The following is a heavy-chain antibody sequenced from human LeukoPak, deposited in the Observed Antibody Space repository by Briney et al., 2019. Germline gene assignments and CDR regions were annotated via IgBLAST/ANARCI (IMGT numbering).Heavy chain of an antibody. CDR1: GGSFSGNY. J-gene: IGHJ4*02. D-gene: IGHD2-21*01. CDR3: ARVPDFIARPCDS. V-gene: IGHV4-34*01. CDR2: SSPTGDIT. Sequence: SETLSLTCAVYGGSFSGNYWTLIRQTPGRGLEWIGESSPTGDITGYNPSLRGRATIPVDSSKKQFSLKLTSVTAADTGVYYCARVPDFIARPCDSWGPGTLVTVSS.